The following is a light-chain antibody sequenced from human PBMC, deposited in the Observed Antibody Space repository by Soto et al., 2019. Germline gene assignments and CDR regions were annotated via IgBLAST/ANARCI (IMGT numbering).Light chain of an antibody. CDR1: QSISSW. J-gene: IGKJ4*01. CDR3: QQYKNYPLT. Sequence: DIQMTQSPTTLSASVGDRVTITCRARQSISSWLAWYQHKPGKVTKLLIDKASTLESGVPLRFSGYGSGTDFTLTIRGLQPDYFATYHCQQYKNYPLTFGGGTKVEIK. V-gene: IGKV1-5*03. CDR2: KAS.